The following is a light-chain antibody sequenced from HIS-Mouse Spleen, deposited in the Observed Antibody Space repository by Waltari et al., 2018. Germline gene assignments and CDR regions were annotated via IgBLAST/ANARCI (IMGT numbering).Light chain of an antibody. V-gene: IGLV2-23*01. CDR2: EGR. CDR3: CSFGGSSTWV. J-gene: IGLJ3*02. CDR1: SSDVGSYNL. Sequence: QSALTQPASVSGSPGQSITISCTGTSSDVGSYNLVSRYQQHPGKAPKLMGYEGRKPPSWVSHRVSGSKAGNTASLTISGLQAEDEADYYCCSFGGSSTWVFGGGTKLTVL.